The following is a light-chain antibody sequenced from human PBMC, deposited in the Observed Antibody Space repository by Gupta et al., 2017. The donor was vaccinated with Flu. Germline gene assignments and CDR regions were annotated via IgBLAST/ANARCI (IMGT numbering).Light chain of an antibody. CDR2: DAS. V-gene: IGKV3-11*01. J-gene: IGKJ3*01. CDR3: QQRSNWPLT. Sequence: EIVFSQSPATLSLSPGERATLSCRASQSVSRYLAWYQQKPGQAPRLLIYDASNRATGIPARFSGSGSGTDFTLTISSLEPEDFAVYYCQQRSNWPLTFGAWTKVDIK. CDR1: QSVSRY.